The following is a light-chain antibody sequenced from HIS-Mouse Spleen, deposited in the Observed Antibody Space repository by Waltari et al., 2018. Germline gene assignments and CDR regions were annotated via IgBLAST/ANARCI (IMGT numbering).Light chain of an antibody. CDR1: SSNIGSNY. V-gene: IGLV1-47*01. Sequence: QSVLTQPPSASGTPGQRVTISCSGSSSNIGSNYVYWYQQLPGTAPKLLIYRNNQWASGVPARFSGSKYGTSASLAVSGLRSEDEADYYGAAWDDRLSGPVFGGGTKLTVL. CDR2: RNN. J-gene: IGLJ3*02. CDR3: AAWDDRLSGPV.